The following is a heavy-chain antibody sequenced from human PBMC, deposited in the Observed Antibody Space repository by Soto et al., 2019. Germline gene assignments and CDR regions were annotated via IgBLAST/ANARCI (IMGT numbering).Heavy chain of an antibody. J-gene: IGHJ4*02. CDR1: GFTFSSYG. Sequence: QVQLVESGGGVVQPGRSLRLSCAASGFTFSSYGMHWVRQAPGKGLEWVAVISYDGSNKYYADSVKGRFTISRDNSKNTLYLQMNSLRAEGTAVYYCAKGSWNYFDYWGQGTLVTVSS. CDR3: AKGSWNYFDY. CDR2: ISYDGSNK. D-gene: IGHD1-1*01. V-gene: IGHV3-30*18.